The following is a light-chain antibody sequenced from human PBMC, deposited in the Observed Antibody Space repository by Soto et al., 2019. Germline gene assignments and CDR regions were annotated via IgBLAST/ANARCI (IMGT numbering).Light chain of an antibody. J-gene: IGKJ4*01. CDR2: GAS. CDR3: EQYGSSPLT. V-gene: IGKV3-20*01. CDR1: QSVSSSY. Sequence: EIVLTQSPGPLSLSPGERATLSCRASQSVSSSYLAWYQQKPGQAPRLLIYGASSRATGIPDRFSGSGSGTDFTLTISRLEPEDFAVYYCEQYGSSPLTFGGGTKVEGK.